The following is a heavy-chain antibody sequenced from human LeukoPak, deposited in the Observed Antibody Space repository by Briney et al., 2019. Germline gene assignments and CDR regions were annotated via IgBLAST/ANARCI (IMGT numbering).Heavy chain of an antibody. D-gene: IGHD3-9*01. CDR2: INHSRST. CDR3: AIVYYDILTGRNGDY. V-gene: IGHV4-34*01. CDR1: GGSFSGYY. Sequence: SETLSLTCAVYGGSFSGYYWSWIRQPPGKGLEWIGEINHSRSTNYNPSLKSRVTISVDTSKNQFSLKLSSVTAADTAVYYCAIVYYDILTGRNGDYWGQGTLVTVSS. J-gene: IGHJ4*02.